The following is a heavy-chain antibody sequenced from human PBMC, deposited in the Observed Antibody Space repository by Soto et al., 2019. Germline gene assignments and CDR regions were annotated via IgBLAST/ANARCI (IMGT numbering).Heavy chain of an antibody. CDR2: IYYSGST. CDR3: ARAYYDILTGYYYYYYMDV. J-gene: IGHJ6*03. Sequence: QLQLQESGPGLVKPSETLSLTCTVSGGSISSSSYYWGWIRQPPGKGLEWIGSIYYSGSTYYNPSLKGRVTISVDTSKNQFSLKLSSVTAADTAVYYCARAYYDILTGYYYYYYMDVWGKGTTVTVSS. D-gene: IGHD3-9*01. V-gene: IGHV4-39*01. CDR1: GGSISSSSYY.